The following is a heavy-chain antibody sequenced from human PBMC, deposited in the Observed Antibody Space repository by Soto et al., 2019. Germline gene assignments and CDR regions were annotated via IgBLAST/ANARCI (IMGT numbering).Heavy chain of an antibody. V-gene: IGHV4-39*01. Sequence: QLQLQESGPGLVKPSETLSLTCTVSGGSISDSSSYYWAWIRQPPGKGLEWIGGVYYSGNTYYGPSLKSRVTLSVDTSKNQFSLKVRFVTGADTGVYYCARHPNRGWLGYWGQGILVTVSS. J-gene: IGHJ4*02. CDR3: ARHPNRGWLGY. CDR1: GGSISDSSSYY. CDR2: VYYSGNT. D-gene: IGHD6-19*01.